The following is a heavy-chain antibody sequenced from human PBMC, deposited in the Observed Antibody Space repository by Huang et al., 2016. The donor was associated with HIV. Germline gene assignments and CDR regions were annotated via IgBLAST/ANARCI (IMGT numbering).Heavy chain of an antibody. Sequence: EVQLLESGGGLVQPGGSLSLSCAASGFTFSSYAMSWVRQDRGKGREGVSAMSGNGGSKYYADSGKGRFNISRDNSKNTLDLQMNSRRAEDTDVYYCAKGSITMIVVVISFDYWGQGTLVTVSS. CDR3: AKGSITMIVVVISFDY. CDR1: GFTFSSYA. V-gene: IGHV3-23*01. D-gene: IGHD3-22*01. CDR2: MSGNGGSK. J-gene: IGHJ4*02.